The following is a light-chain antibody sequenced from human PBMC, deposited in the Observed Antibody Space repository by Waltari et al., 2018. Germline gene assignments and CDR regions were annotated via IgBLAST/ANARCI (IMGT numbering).Light chain of an antibody. J-gene: IGKJ5*01. CDR3: QQYNSWPPIT. Sequence: EIVMTQSPATLSVSPGERATFSCRASQSVSSNLAWYQQKPGQAPRLLIYGASTRATGIPARFSGSGSGTEFTLSISSLQSEDFAVYYCQQYNSWPPITFGQGTRLESK. V-gene: IGKV3D-15*01. CDR2: GAS. CDR1: QSVSSN.